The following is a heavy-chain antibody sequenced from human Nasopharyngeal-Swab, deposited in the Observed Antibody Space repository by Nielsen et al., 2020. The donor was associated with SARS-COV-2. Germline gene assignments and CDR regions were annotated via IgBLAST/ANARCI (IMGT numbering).Heavy chain of an antibody. CDR1: GFTFSSYW. Sequence: GESLKISCAASGFTFSSYWMHWVRQAPGKGLVWVSRINSDGSSTSYADSVKGRFTISRDNAKNTLYLQMNSLRAEDTAVYYCARVGLGYSSGWYGAFDIWGQGTMATVSS. D-gene: IGHD6-19*01. J-gene: IGHJ3*02. CDR3: ARVGLGYSSGWYGAFDI. V-gene: IGHV3-74*01. CDR2: INSDGSST.